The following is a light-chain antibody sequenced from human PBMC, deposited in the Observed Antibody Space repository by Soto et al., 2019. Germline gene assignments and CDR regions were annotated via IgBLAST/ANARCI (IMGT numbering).Light chain of an antibody. V-gene: IGKV3-15*01. CDR2: GAS. Sequence: EQVMTQSPATLSMSPGERATLSCRASQNINTYLAWYQQKPGQAPRLLIYGASTRATGIPARFSGSGSGTKFTLTITTLLSEVFAVYSCHQYTTCPSWTFAQGPKVDIK. J-gene: IGKJ1*01. CDR3: HQYTTCPSWT. CDR1: QNINTY.